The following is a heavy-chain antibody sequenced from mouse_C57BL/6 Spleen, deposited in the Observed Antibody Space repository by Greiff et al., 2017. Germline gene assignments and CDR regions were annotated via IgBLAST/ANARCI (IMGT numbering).Heavy chain of an antibody. J-gene: IGHJ1*03. CDR1: GYAFSSSW. Sequence: VQLQQSGPELVKPGASVKISCKASGYAFSSSWMNWVKQRPGKGLEWIGRIYPGDGDTNYNGKFKGKATLTADKPSSTAYMQPSSLTSADSAVYFCARYYGSPYWYFDVWGTGTTVTVSS. CDR3: ARYYGSPYWYFDV. CDR2: IYPGDGDT. V-gene: IGHV1-82*01. D-gene: IGHD1-1*01.